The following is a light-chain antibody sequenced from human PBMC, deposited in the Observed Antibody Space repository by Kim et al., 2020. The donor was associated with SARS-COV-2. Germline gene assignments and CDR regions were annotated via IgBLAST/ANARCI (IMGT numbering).Light chain of an antibody. CDR3: NSRDSSGNHVV. Sequence: VGQTVRITCQGDSLRSYDASWYRQKPGQAPVLVIYGKNNRPSGIPDRFSGSSSGNTASLTITGAQAEDEADYYCNSRDSSGNHVVFGGGTKLTVL. CDR1: SLRSYD. CDR2: GKN. V-gene: IGLV3-19*01. J-gene: IGLJ2*01.